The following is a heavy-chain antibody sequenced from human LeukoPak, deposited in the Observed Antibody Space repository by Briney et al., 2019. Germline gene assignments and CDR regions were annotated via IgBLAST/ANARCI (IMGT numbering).Heavy chain of an antibody. Sequence: ASVKVSCKASGYTFTSYGISWVRQAPGQGLEWMGWISAYNGNTNYAQKLQGRVTTTTDTSTSTAYMELRSLRSDDTAVYYCARAHVLRYFDWLLQKEPLDYWGRGTLVTVSS. CDR3: ARAHVLRYFDWLLQKEPLDY. J-gene: IGHJ4*02. CDR2: ISAYNGNT. V-gene: IGHV1-18*01. D-gene: IGHD3-9*01. CDR1: GYTFTSYG.